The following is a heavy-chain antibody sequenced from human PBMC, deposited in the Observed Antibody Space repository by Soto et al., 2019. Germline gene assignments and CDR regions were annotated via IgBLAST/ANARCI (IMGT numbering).Heavy chain of an antibody. V-gene: IGHV1-69*01. Sequence: QVQLVRTGAEVKKPGSSVKVSCKASGGTFSSYAISWVRQAPGQGLEWMGGVIPIFGTANYAQKFQGRVTITADESTSTAYMELSSLRSEDTAVYYCARDLYYYDSSGYFDYWGQGTLGTVSS. CDR3: ARDLYYYDSSGYFDY. D-gene: IGHD3-22*01. J-gene: IGHJ4*02. CDR1: GGTFSSYA. CDR2: VIPIFGTA.